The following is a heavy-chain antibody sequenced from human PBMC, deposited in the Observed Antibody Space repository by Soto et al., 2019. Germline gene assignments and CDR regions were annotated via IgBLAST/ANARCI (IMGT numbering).Heavy chain of an antibody. CDR1: GGSISTTSYY. J-gene: IGHJ5*02. V-gene: IGHV4-39*01. CDR2: ISYSGST. D-gene: IGHD3-9*01. Sequence: QLQLQESGPGLVKPSETLSLTCTVSGGSISTTSYYWGWIRQPPGKGLEWVGSISYSGSTYYNPSLKNRVTISIDTSKNQFSLKLSSVTAADTALYYCARPRYFDWLAQEYNWFDPWGQGTLVTVSS. CDR3: ARPRYFDWLAQEYNWFDP.